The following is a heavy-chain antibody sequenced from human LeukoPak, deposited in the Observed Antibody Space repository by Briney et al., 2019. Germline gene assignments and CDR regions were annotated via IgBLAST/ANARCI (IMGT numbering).Heavy chain of an antibody. D-gene: IGHD3-10*01. Sequence: GGSLRLSCATSGFTFSGYYMHWVRQAPGKGLVWLSRINTDGSNTDYADSVKGRFTISRDNSKNTLYLQMNSLRAEDTAVYYCARVDYFAYYFDYWGQGTLVTVSS. CDR2: INTDGSNT. V-gene: IGHV3-74*01. CDR1: GFTFSGYY. CDR3: ARVDYFAYYFDY. J-gene: IGHJ4*02.